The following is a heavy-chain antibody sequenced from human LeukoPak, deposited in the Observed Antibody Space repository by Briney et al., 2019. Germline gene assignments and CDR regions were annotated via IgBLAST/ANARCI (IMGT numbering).Heavy chain of an antibody. CDR1: GFTFGNYW. CDR3: ARGGSYLSAFDI. Sequence: GGSLRLSCAASGFTFGNYWMHWVRQAPGKGLVWVSRINSDGINTSYADSVKGRFTISRDNAKNTLNLQMNSLRAEDTAVYYCARGGSYLSAFDIWGQGTMVTVSS. CDR2: INSDGINT. D-gene: IGHD1-26*01. V-gene: IGHV3-74*01. J-gene: IGHJ3*02.